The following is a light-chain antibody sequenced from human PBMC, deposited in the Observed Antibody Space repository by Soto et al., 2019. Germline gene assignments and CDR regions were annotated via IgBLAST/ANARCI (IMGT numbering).Light chain of an antibody. Sequence: EIVLTQSPGTLSLSPGERATLSCRASQRVSSSYLAWYQQKTGQAPRLLIYGASSRATGVPDRFSDSGSGTDFTLTISRLDPEDFAVYYCQQYGSSPLTFGGGTKVDIK. J-gene: IGKJ4*01. CDR2: GAS. V-gene: IGKV3-20*01. CDR3: QQYGSSPLT. CDR1: QRVSSSY.